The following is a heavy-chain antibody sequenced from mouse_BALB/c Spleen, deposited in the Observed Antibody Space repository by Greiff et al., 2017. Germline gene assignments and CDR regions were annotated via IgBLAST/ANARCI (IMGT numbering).Heavy chain of an antibody. CDR2: ISSGGGST. D-gene: IGHD1-3*01. CDR1: GFAFSSYD. Sequence: EVKLMESGGGLVKPGGSLKLSCAASGFAFSSYDMSWVRQTPEKRLEWVAYISSGGGSTYYPDTVKGRFTISRDNAKNTLYLQMSSLKSEDTAMYYCARHSGKLPYYYAMDYWGQGTSVTVSS. CDR3: ARHSGKLPYYYAMDY. J-gene: IGHJ4*01. V-gene: IGHV5-12-1*01.